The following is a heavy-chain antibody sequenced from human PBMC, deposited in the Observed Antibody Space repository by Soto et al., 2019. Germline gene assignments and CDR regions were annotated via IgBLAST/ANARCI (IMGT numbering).Heavy chain of an antibody. D-gene: IGHD2-15*01. CDR2: ISYDGSNK. CDR1: GFTFSSYG. J-gene: IGHJ4*02. Sequence: QVQLVESGGGVVQPGRSLRLSCAASGFTFSSYGMHWVRQAPGKGQEWVAVISYDGSNKYYADSVKGRFTISRDNSKNTLYLQMNSLRAEDTAVYYCAKDYCSGGSCYYDYWGQGTLVTVSS. CDR3: AKDYCSGGSCYYDY. V-gene: IGHV3-30*18.